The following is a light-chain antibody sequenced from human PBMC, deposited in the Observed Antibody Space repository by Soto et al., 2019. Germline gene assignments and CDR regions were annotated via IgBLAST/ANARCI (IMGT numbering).Light chain of an antibody. J-gene: IGLJ1*01. V-gene: IGLV2-14*02. Sequence: QSVLTQPASVSGPPGQSIVISCNGSSSDVGSYDLVSWYLQYPGKAPKVIIFEGTKRPSGVSDRFSGSKSGNTASLTISGLQTEDEAEYFCFSFTTTSTHVFGTGTKLTVL. CDR3: FSFTTTSTHV. CDR2: EGT. CDR1: SSDVGSYDL.